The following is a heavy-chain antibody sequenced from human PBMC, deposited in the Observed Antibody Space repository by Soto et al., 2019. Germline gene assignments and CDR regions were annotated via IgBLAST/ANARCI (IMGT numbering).Heavy chain of an antibody. D-gene: IGHD3-3*01. Sequence: SETLSLTCAVYGGSFRGYYWSWIRQPPGKVLEWIGEINHSGSTNYNPSLKSRVTISVDTSKNQFSLKLSSVTAADTAVYYCARGSTSFGVDNRASYYYYYYGMDVWGQGTTVTVSS. V-gene: IGHV4-34*01. J-gene: IGHJ6*02. CDR3: ARGSTSFGVDNRASYYYYYYGMDV. CDR1: GGSFRGYY. CDR2: INHSGST.